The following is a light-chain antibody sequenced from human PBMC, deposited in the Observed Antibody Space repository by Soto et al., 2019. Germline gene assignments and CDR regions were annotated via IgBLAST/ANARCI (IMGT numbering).Light chain of an antibody. CDR3: MQALQTPLLT. CDR2: LGS. V-gene: IGKV2-28*01. CDR1: QSLLHSNGYNY. Sequence: DIVMTQSPLSLPVTPGEPASISCRSSQSLLHSNGYNYLDWYLQKPGQSPQLLIYLGSNRASGGPDRVRGSGSGTDFTLKISRVEAEDVGVYYCMQALQTPLLTFGGGTKVEIK. J-gene: IGKJ4*01.